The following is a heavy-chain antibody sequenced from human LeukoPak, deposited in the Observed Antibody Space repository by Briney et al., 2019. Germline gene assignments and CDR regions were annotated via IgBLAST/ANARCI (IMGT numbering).Heavy chain of an antibody. CDR3: ARDCWGSSTSCSEDFGHSWFGP. CDR1: GGSISSYY. J-gene: IGHJ5*02. CDR2: IYTSGST. Sequence: SETLSLTCTVSGGSISSYYWSWIRQPAGKGLEWIGRIYTSGSTNYNPSLKSRVTMSVDTSKNQFSLKLSSVTAADTAVYYCARDCWGSSTSCSEDFGHSWFGPWGQGTLVTVSS. D-gene: IGHD2-2*01. V-gene: IGHV4-4*07.